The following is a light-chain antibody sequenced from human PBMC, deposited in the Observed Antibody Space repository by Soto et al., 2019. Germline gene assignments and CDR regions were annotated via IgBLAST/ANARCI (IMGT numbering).Light chain of an antibody. CDR3: QQSYVTPVT. V-gene: IGKV1-39*01. CDR2: AVS. CDR1: QSIGTY. J-gene: IGKJ4*01. Sequence: DIQMTQSPSSLSASVGYRVTITCRASQSIGTYLDWYQYKPGKAPKVVIYAVSSLQAGVPSRFSGSGSGTDFTLTVSSLQPEDSATYYCQQSYVTPVTFGGGNTVDIK.